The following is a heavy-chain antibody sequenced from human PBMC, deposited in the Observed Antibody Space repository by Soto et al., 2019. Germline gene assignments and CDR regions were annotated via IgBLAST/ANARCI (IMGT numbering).Heavy chain of an antibody. D-gene: IGHD6-13*01. CDR1: GYTFTGYY. Sequence: QVQLVQSGAEVKKPGASVKVSCKASGYTFTGYYMHWVRQAPGQGLEWMGWINPNSGGTNYAQKFQGWVTMTRDTSISTAYMELSRLRSDDTAVYYCARDPSHSSSWPRVDPWGQGTLVTVSS. J-gene: IGHJ5*02. CDR3: ARDPSHSSSWPRVDP. CDR2: INPNSGGT. V-gene: IGHV1-2*04.